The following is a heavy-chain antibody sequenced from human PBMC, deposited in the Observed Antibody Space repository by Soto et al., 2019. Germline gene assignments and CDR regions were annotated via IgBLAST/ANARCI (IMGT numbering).Heavy chain of an antibody. J-gene: IGHJ4*02. V-gene: IGHV4-39*01. Sequence: SETLSLTCTVSGGSISSSSYYWGWIRQPPGKGLEWIGSIYYSGSTYYNPSLKSRVTISVDTSKNQFSLKLSSVTAADTAVYYCAISDRGPYSSRPFDYWGQGTLVTVS. CDR1: GGSISSSSYY. D-gene: IGHD6-13*01. CDR2: IYYSGST. CDR3: AISDRGPYSSRPFDY.